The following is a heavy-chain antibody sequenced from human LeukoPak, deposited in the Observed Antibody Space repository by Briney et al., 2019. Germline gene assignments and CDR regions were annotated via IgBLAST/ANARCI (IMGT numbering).Heavy chain of an antibody. CDR3: ARDFDAFDI. CDR2: IRGSGVST. J-gene: IGHJ3*02. V-gene: IGHV3-23*01. CDR1: GFSFSSYA. Sequence: GGSLRLSCAASGFSFSSYAMSWVRQAPGKGLEWVSGIRGSGVSTYYADSVKGRFTISRDNSKNTLYLQMNSLRAEDTAVYYCARDFDAFDIWAQGTMVTVSS.